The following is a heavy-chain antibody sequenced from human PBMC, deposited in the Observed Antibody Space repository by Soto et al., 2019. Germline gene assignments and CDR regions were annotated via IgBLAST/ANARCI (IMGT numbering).Heavy chain of an antibody. J-gene: IGHJ5*02. CDR1: GGSVSSGSYY. V-gene: IGHV4-61*01. CDR2: IYYSVST. CDR3: ARDFRRGDWSEH. D-gene: IGHD3-10*01. Sequence: PSETLSLTCTVSGGSVSSGSYYWSWILQPPGKGLEWIGYIYYSVSTNYNPSLKSRVTISVDTSKNQFSLKLSSVTAADTAVYYCARDFRRGDWSEHWGKGTLVNVSS.